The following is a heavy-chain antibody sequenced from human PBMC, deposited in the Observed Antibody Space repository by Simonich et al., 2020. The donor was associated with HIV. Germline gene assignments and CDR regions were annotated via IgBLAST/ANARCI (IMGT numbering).Heavy chain of an antibody. Sequence: QVQLQQWGAGLLKPSETLSLTCAVYGGSFSGYYWGWIRQPPGKGLEWIGEINHSGSTKYNPSLKSRVTISVDSSKKQFSLKLSSVTAADTAVYYCARDQHKFWSGSLDAFDIWGQGTMVTVSS. CDR2: INHSGST. J-gene: IGHJ3*02. CDR1: GGSFSGYY. D-gene: IGHD3-3*01. V-gene: IGHV4-34*01. CDR3: ARDQHKFWSGSLDAFDI.